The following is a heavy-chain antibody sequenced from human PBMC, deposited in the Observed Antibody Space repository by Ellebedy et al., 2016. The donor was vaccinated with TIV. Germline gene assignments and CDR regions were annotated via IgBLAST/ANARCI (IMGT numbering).Heavy chain of an antibody. CDR2: ISDDGSNK. D-gene: IGHD1-26*01. CDR1: GLTFSSFA. Sequence: GGSLRLSXAASGLTFSSFAIHWVRQAPGKGLEWVAVISDDGSNKYYIDSVKGRFTISRDNSKNTLYLQMNSLRAEDTAVYYCARDRGGSYSPVDYWGQGTLVTVSS. J-gene: IGHJ4*02. V-gene: IGHV3-30*04. CDR3: ARDRGGSYSPVDY.